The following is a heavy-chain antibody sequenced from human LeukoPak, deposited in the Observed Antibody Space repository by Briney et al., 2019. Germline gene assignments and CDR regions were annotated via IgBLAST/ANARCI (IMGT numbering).Heavy chain of an antibody. Sequence: GESLTISCKGSGYSFTSYWIGWVRQMPGKGLGWMGIIYPGDSDTRYSPSFQGQVTISADKSISTAYLQWSSLKASDTAMYYCATTLYSGIYGDAFDIWGQGTMVTVSS. CDR3: ATTLYSGIYGDAFDI. CDR2: IYPGDSDT. D-gene: IGHD1-26*01. V-gene: IGHV5-51*01. CDR1: GYSFTSYW. J-gene: IGHJ3*02.